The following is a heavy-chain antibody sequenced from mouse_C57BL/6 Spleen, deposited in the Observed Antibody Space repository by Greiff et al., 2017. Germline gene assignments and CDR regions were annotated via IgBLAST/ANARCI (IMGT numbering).Heavy chain of an antibody. CDR1: GFTFSDYG. CDR3: ARGGLRRGGYFDY. CDR2: ISSGSSTI. J-gene: IGHJ2*01. V-gene: IGHV5-17*01. Sequence: EVQGVESGGGLVKPGGSLKLSCAASGFTFSDYGMHWVRQAPEKGLAWVAYISSGSSTIYYADTVKGRFTISRDNAKNTLFLQMTSLRSEDTAMYYCARGGLRRGGYFDYWGQGTTLTVSS. D-gene: IGHD2-4*01.